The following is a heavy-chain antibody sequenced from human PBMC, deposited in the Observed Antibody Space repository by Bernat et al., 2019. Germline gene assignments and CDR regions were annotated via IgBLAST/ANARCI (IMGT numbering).Heavy chain of an antibody. CDR3: AREGGSGSFLD. V-gene: IGHV4-59*01. D-gene: IGHD1-26*01. J-gene: IGHJ4*02. Sequence: QVQLQESGPGLVKPSETLSLTYTVSGGSISSYYWSWIRQPPGKGLEWIGYIYYTGSTNSSPSLKSRVTISVDTSKNQFSLKLRSVTAADTAVYYCAREGGSGSFLDWGQGTLVTVSS. CDR1: GGSISSYY. CDR2: IYYTGST.